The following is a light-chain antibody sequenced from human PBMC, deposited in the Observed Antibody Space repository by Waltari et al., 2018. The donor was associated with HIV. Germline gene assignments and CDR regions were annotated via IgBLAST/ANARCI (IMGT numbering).Light chain of an antibody. J-gene: IGKJ2*02. CDR2: GAS. V-gene: IGKV3-20*01. Sequence: EIVLTQSPGTLSLSPGDGATLSCRASQSVSSSYLAWYQQKPGQAPRLLIYGASSRATGISDRFSGSGSGTDFTLTISRLEPEDSAVYYCQQYGNLLPWTFGQGTKMEIK. CDR1: QSVSSSY. CDR3: QQYGNLLPWT.